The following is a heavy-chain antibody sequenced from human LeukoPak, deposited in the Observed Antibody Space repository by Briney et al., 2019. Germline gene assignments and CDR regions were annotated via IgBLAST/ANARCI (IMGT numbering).Heavy chain of an antibody. V-gene: IGHV4-59*01. CDR2: IYYSGST. Sequence: PSETLSLTCTVSGGSISSYYWSWIRQPPGKGLEWIGYIYYSGSTNYNPSLKSRVTISVDTSKNQFSLKLSSVTAADTAVYYCASLAAAGTKRYFDYWGQGTLVTVSS. D-gene: IGHD6-13*01. CDR3: ASLAAAGTKRYFDY. J-gene: IGHJ4*02. CDR1: GGSISSYY.